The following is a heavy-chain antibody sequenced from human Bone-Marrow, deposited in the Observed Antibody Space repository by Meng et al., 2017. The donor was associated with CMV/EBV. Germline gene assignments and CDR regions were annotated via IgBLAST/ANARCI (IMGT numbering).Heavy chain of an antibody. CDR1: GFTVSSNY. CDR3: AKGKDASYYYYGMDV. CDR2: IYSGGST. Sequence: GESLKISCAASGFTVSSNYMSWVRQAPGKGLEWVSLIYSGGSTHYADSVQGRFTISRDNSKNTLYLQMNSLRAHDTAVYYCAKGKDASYYYYGMDVWGQGTTVTVSS. D-gene: IGHD2-15*01. J-gene: IGHJ6*02. V-gene: IGHV3-53*05.